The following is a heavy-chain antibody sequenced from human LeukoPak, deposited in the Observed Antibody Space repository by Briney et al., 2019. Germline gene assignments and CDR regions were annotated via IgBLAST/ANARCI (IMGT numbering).Heavy chain of an antibody. V-gene: IGHV4-59*01. CDR1: GGSFSSYY. D-gene: IGHD3-3*01. CDR3: ARGSGYSPLAFDI. J-gene: IGHJ3*02. CDR2: IYYSGST. Sequence: PSETLSLTCAVYGGSFSSYYWSWIRQPPGKRLEWIGYIYYSGSTNYNPSLKSRVTMSVDTSKNQFSLKLSSVTAADTAVYYCARGSGYSPLAFDIWGQGTMVTVSS.